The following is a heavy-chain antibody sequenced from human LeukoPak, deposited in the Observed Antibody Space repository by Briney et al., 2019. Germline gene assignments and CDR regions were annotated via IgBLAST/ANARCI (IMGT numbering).Heavy chain of an antibody. Sequence: SETLSLTCAVYDGSSSGYYCSWLRQVPGKGLEWIGEIDHSGNTNYNPSLKSRVTISVDTSKNQFSLKLSSVTAADTAVYYCARGYYGSGSHCCHMDVWGKGTTITVS. J-gene: IGHJ6*03. V-gene: IGHV4-34*01. CDR2: IDHSGNT. CDR3: ARGYYGSGSHCCHMDV. CDR1: DGSSSGYY. D-gene: IGHD3-10*01.